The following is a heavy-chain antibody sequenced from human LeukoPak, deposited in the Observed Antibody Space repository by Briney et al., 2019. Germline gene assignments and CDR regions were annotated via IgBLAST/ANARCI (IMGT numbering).Heavy chain of an antibody. CDR1: GNYW. Sequence: GGSLRLSCAASGNYWMHWVRQPPGKGLVWVSRIYVGGRTTNYADSVKGRFTISRDNAKNTVYLEMNSLSVEDTATYYCIRDFRSADLWGQGTLVTVTS. J-gene: IGHJ5*02. CDR3: IRDFRSADL. CDR2: IYVGGRTT. V-gene: IGHV3-74*01.